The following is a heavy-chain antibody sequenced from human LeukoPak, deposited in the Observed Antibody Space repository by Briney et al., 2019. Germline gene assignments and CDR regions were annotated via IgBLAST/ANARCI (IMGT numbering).Heavy chain of an antibody. D-gene: IGHD3-10*01. CDR2: INEDGSST. J-gene: IGHJ4*02. V-gene: IGHV3-74*01. Sequence: PGGSLRLSCAASGYTFSRYWMHWVRQGPGKGLLWVSRINEDGSSTSYAESVRGRFTISRDNAKNTLYLQMNSLRAEDAAVYYCTTDTFGARDSWGQGTLVTVSS. CDR3: TTDTFGARDS. CDR1: GYTFSRYW.